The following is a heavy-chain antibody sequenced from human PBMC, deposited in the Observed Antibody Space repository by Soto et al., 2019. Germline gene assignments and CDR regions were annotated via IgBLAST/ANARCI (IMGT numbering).Heavy chain of an antibody. Sequence: SETLSLTCAVYGGSFSGYYWSWIRQPPGKGLEWIEEINHSGSTNYNPSLKSRVTISVDTSKNQFSLKLSSVTAEDTAVYYCARSGYDILTGYFNWFDPWGQGTLVTVSS. CDR1: GGSFSGYY. J-gene: IGHJ5*02. V-gene: IGHV4-34*01. CDR3: ARSGYDILTGYFNWFDP. D-gene: IGHD3-9*01. CDR2: INHSGST.